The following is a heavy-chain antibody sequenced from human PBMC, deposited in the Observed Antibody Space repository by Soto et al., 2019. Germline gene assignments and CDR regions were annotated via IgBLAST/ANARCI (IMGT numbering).Heavy chain of an antibody. CDR2: ISAYNGNT. Sequence: GASVKVSCKASGYTFTSYGISWVRQAPGQGLEWMGWISAYNGNTNYAQNLQGRVTMTTDTSTSTAYMELRSLRSDDTAVYYCARVLQIPRYSSDWYPADYWGQGTLVTVSS. CDR1: GYTFTSYG. D-gene: IGHD6-19*01. V-gene: IGHV1-18*01. J-gene: IGHJ4*02. CDR3: ARVLQIPRYSSDWYPADY.